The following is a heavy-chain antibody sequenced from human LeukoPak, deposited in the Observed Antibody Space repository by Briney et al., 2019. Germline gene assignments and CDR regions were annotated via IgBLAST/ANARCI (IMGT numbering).Heavy chain of an antibody. CDR3: ARMGESYCSSTSCPYNWFEP. Sequence: ASVKVSCKASGYTFTSYAMNWVRQAPGQGLEWMGWINTNTGNPTYAQGFTGRFVFSLDTSVSTAYLQISSLKAEDTAVYYCARMGESYCSSTSCPYNWFEPWGQGTLVTVSS. V-gene: IGHV7-4-1*02. CDR1: GYTFTSYA. J-gene: IGHJ5*02. CDR2: INTNTGNP. D-gene: IGHD2-2*01.